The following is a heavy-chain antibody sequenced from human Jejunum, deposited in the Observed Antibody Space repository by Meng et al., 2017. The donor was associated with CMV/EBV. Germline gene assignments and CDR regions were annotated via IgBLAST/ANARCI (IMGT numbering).Heavy chain of an antibody. CDR1: GFTFRSYA. CDR2: ITPSGSNT. J-gene: IGHJ4*02. Sequence: SGFTFRSYAMGWVRRAPGKGLEWVSGITPSGSNTYYANSMKGRFTISRDNSKNTLYLQMNSLRTEDTAVYTCANSYDSSGYPTFDFWSQGTLVTVSS. CDR3: ANSYDSSGYPTFDF. D-gene: IGHD3-22*01. V-gene: IGHV3-23*01.